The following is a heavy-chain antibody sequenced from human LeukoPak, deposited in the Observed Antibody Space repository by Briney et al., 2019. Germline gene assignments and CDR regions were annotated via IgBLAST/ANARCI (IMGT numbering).Heavy chain of an antibody. CDR2: INAGNGNT. CDR1: GYTFTSYA. J-gene: IGHJ4*02. Sequence: GASVNVSCKASGYTFTSYAMHWVRQAPGQRLEWMGWINAGNGNTKYSQKFQGRVTITRDTSASTAYMELSSLRSEDTAVYYCARFRSSLSYFDYWGQGTLVTVSS. D-gene: IGHD6-13*01. CDR3: ARFRSSLSYFDY. V-gene: IGHV1-3*01.